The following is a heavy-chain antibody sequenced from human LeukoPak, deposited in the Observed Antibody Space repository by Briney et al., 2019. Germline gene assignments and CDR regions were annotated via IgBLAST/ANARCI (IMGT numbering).Heavy chain of an antibody. CDR1: GYSISSGYY. J-gene: IGHJ3*02. D-gene: IGHD6-13*01. Sequence: SETLSLTCTVSGYSISSGYYWGWIRQPPGKGLEWIGSIYHSGSTYYNPSLKSRVTISVDTSKNQFSLKLSSVTAADTAVYYCISYSRTAFDIWGQGTMVTVSS. CDR2: IYHSGST. CDR3: ISYSRTAFDI. V-gene: IGHV4-38-2*02.